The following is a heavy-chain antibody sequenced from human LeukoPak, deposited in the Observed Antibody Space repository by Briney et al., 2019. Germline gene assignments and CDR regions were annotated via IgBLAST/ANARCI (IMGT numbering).Heavy chain of an antibody. CDR2: INWNGGST. Sequence: GGSLRLSCAASGFTFDDYGMSWVRQAPGKGLEWVSGINWNGGSTGYADSVKGRFTISRDNAKNSLYLQMNSLRAEDTAIYYCAKRVTSAAYYFDYWGQGTLVTVSS. V-gene: IGHV3-20*04. J-gene: IGHJ4*02. CDR3: AKRVTSAAYYFDY. D-gene: IGHD5-18*01. CDR1: GFTFDDYG.